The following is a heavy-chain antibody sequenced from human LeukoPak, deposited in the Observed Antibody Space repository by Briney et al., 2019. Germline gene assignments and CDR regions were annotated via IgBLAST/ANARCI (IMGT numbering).Heavy chain of an antibody. CDR1: GFTFSSYA. CDR2: ISGSGGST. Sequence: GGSLRLSCAASGFTFSSYAMSGVRQAPGKGLEWVSAISGSGGSTYYADSVKGRFTISRDNSKNTLYLQMNSLRAEDTAVYYCAKDRAYYYDSSGYYFDYWGQGTLVTVSS. CDR3: AKDRAYYYDSSGYYFDY. J-gene: IGHJ4*02. V-gene: IGHV3-23*01. D-gene: IGHD3-22*01.